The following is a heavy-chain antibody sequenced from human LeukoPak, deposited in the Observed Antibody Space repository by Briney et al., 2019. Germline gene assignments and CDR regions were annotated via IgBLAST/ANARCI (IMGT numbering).Heavy chain of an antibody. D-gene: IGHD2-2*02. J-gene: IGHJ6*02. Sequence: GGSLRLSCAASGFTFSSYGMHWVRQAPGKGLEWVAVIWYDGSNKYYADSVKGRFTISRDNSKNTLYLQMNSLRAEDTAVYYCARVCTSCYTYYYGMDVWGQGTTVTVSS. CDR3: ARVCTSCYTYYYGMDV. CDR1: GFTFSSYG. V-gene: IGHV3-33*01. CDR2: IWYDGSNK.